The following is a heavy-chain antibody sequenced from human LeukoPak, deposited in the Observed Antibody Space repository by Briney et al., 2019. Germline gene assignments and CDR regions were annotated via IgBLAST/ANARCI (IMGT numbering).Heavy chain of an antibody. CDR1: GFTFSNYA. CDR3: ARGAYSSSWSFSP. V-gene: IGHV3-30-3*01. D-gene: IGHD6-13*01. Sequence: GGSLRLFCAASGFTFSNYAMHWARQAPGKGLEWVAVITYDGNNKYYADFVKGRFTISRDNSKDTLYVQVNSLRTEDTAVYYCARGAYSSSWSFSPWGQGTLVTVFS. CDR2: ITYDGNNK. J-gene: IGHJ5*02.